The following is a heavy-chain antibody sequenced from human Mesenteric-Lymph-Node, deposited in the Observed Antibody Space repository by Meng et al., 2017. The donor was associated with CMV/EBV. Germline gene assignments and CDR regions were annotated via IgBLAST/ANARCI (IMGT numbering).Heavy chain of an antibody. CDR1: GSTFTSYD. J-gene: IGHJ4*02. D-gene: IGHD5-12*01. Sequence: KASGSTFTSYDITWVRQATGQGLEWMGWMNHNSGNTGYAQKFQGRVTMTRNTSISTAYMELSSLRSEDTAVYYCASGYSGYDSLDYWGQGTLVTVSS. V-gene: IGHV1-8*01. CDR3: ASGYSGYDSLDY. CDR2: MNHNSGNT.